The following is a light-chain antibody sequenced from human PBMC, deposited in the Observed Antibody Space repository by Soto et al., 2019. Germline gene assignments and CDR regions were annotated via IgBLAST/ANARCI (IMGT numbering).Light chain of an antibody. CDR3: QQFRSSPLT. CDR2: GAS. Sequence: EIILTQSPDTLSLSPGERATLSCRASQTVSSNYLAWCQQRPGQAPRLLIYGASTRAAGIPDRFSGSGSGTDFTLTISRVEPEDFAVYYCQQFRSSPLTFGGGTKVDIK. CDR1: QTVSSNY. V-gene: IGKV3-20*01. J-gene: IGKJ4*01.